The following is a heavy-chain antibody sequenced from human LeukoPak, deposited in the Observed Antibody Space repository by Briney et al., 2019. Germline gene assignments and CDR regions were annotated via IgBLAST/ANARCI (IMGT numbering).Heavy chain of an antibody. CDR1: GFTFSSYA. D-gene: IGHD2-15*01. J-gene: IGHJ4*02. CDR3: ARDELYCSGGSCYSSDY. CDR2: ISYDGSNK. V-gene: IGHV3-30*04. Sequence: GGSLRLSCAASGFTFSSYAIHWVRQAPGKGLDWVAVISYDGSNKYYADSVKGRFTISRDNSKNTLYLQMNSLRAEDTAVYYCARDELYCSGGSCYSSDYWGQGTLVTVSS.